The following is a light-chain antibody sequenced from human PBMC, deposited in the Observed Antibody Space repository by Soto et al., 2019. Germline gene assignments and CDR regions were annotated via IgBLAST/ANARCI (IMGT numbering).Light chain of an antibody. CDR2: EVS. V-gene: IGLV2-8*01. CDR1: SSDVGSYND. CDR3: SSYAGSNIYV. Sequence: QSVLTQPPSASGSPGQSVTISCTGTSSDVGSYNDVSWYQQNPGKAPKLIIYEVSKRPPGVPDRFSGSKSGNTASLSVSGLQAEDDGDYFCSSYAGSNIYVFGTGTKVTVL. J-gene: IGLJ1*01.